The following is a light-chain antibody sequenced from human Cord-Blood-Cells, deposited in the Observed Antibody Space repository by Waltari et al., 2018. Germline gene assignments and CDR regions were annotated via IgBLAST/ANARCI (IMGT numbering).Light chain of an antibody. Sequence: IVLTQSTATPSLLPGARATLSCRASQSVSSYLAWYQQKPCQAPRLLIYDASNRSPGIPARFSGSGCGTEFTLTISSLEPEDFAVYYCQQRSNWPPRTFGGGTKVEIK. CDR1: QSVSSY. CDR3: QQRSNWPPRT. J-gene: IGKJ4*01. CDR2: DAS. V-gene: IGKV3-11*01.